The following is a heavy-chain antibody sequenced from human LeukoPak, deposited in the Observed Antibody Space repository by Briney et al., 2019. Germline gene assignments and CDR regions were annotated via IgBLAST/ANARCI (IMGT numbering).Heavy chain of an antibody. V-gene: IGHV4-39*01. CDR3: VRTTVSKEGWFDP. Sequence: SETLSLTCTVSGDSINNPSYYWGWIRQTPRKGLEYIGAIYYSGSTHYNPSLNSRVTMSVDASENRFSLKATSVTAADTAVYYCVRTTVSKEGWFDPWGQGILVTVSS. J-gene: IGHJ5*02. CDR1: GDSINNPSYY. D-gene: IGHD4-11*01. CDR2: IYYSGST.